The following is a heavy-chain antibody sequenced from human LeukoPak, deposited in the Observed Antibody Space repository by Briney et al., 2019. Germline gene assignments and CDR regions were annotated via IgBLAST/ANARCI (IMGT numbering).Heavy chain of an antibody. V-gene: IGHV1-69*02. CDR3: ARGLGSYSATDAFDI. CDR1: GYTFTGYY. D-gene: IGHD1-26*01. CDR2: IIPILGIA. J-gene: IGHJ3*02. Sequence: ASVKVSCKASGYTFTGYYMHWVRQAPGQGLEWMGRIIPILGIANYARKFQGRVTITADKSTSTAYMELSSLRSEDTAVYYCARGLGSYSATDAFDIWGQGTMVTVSS.